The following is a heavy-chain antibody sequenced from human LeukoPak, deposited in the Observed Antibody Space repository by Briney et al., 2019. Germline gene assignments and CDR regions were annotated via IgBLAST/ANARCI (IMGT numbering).Heavy chain of an antibody. D-gene: IGHD6-13*01. J-gene: IGHJ3*02. V-gene: IGHV3-66*02. Sequence: GGSLRLSCAASGFTVSSNYMSWVRQAPGKGLEWVSVIYSGGSTYYADSVKGRFTISRDNSKNTLYLHMNSLRAEDTAVYYCAVHSSSWYENAFDIWGQGTMVTVSS. CDR2: IYSGGST. CDR3: AVHSSSWYENAFDI. CDR1: GFTVSSNY.